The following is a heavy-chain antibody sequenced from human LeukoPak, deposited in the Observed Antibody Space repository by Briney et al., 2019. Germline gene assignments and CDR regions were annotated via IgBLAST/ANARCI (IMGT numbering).Heavy chain of an antibody. V-gene: IGHV3-23*01. D-gene: IGHD6-13*01. CDR1: GFTFSSHA. CDR3: AKWQQLPGHDY. Sequence: GGSLRLSCAASGFTFSSHAMSWVRQAPGKGLEWVSAISGRGGSTYYADSVKGRFTISRDNSKNTLYLQMNSLRAEDTAVYYCAKWQQLPGHDYWGQGTLVTVSS. J-gene: IGHJ4*02. CDR2: ISGRGGST.